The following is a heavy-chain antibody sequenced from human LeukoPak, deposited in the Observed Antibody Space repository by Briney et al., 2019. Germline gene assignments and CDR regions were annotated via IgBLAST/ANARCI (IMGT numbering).Heavy chain of an antibody. J-gene: IGHJ3*02. D-gene: IGHD2-2*01. CDR1: GFTFSSYG. V-gene: IGHV3-30*02. CDR2: IRYDGSNK. Sequence: PGGSLRLSCAASGFTFSSYGMHWVRQAPGKGLEWVAFIRYDGSNKYYADSVKGRFTISRDNSKNTLYLQMNSLRAEDTAVYYCAKDIVPAALNDAFDIWGQGTMVTVSS. CDR3: AKDIVPAALNDAFDI.